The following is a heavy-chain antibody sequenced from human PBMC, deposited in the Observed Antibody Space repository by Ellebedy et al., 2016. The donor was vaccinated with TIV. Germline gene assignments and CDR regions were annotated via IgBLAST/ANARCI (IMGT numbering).Heavy chain of an antibody. CDR2: INHSGST. D-gene: IGHD2-21*01. J-gene: IGHJ5*02. CDR1: GGSFSGYY. CDR3: ARIGPYSPMNWFDP. V-gene: IGHV4-34*01. Sequence: SETLSLTXAVYGGSFSGYYWSWIRQSPGRGLEWIGEINHSGSTNYNPSLKSRVTISVDTSKNQFSLKLSSVTAADTAVYYCARIGPYSPMNWFDPWGQGTLVTVSS.